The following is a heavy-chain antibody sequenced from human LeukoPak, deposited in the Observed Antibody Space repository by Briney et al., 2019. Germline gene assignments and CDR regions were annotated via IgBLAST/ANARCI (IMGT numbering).Heavy chain of an antibody. CDR3: AGYGVYPY. CDR2: FGISGTI. J-gene: IGHJ4*02. Sequence: PGGSLTLSCAASGFTVNTYDMHWVRQAPGEGPEWIAYFGISGTIYYADSVRGRFTISRDNAKNSLFLQMNSLRVDDTAIYYCAGYGVYPYWGQGTPVTVSS. CDR1: GFTVNTYD. V-gene: IGHV3-48*01. D-gene: IGHD4-17*01.